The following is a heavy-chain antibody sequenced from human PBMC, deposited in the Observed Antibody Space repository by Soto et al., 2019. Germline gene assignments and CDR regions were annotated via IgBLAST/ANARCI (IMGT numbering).Heavy chain of an antibody. V-gene: IGHV1-18*01. J-gene: IGHJ4*02. Sequence: QVQLVQSGAEVQKPGALVKVSCKTSGYIFKNYGISWVRQAPGQGLEWLGWIYPKEDRANIAQNFQGRVTLTTDTPTSTAYIELRSLRFDDSAVYFCARDIDYDIDYWGQGTLVTVSS. CDR2: IYPKEDRA. CDR3: ARDIDYDIDY. D-gene: IGHD4-17*01. CDR1: GYIFKNYG.